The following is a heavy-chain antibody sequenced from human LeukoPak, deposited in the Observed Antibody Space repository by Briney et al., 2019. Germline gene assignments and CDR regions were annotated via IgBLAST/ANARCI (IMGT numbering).Heavy chain of an antibody. J-gene: IGHJ4*02. Sequence: PSASVTVSCKASGYTFTSNYIHWVRQAPGQGLEWMGMIYPRDGSTSYAQKFQGRVTVTRDTSTSTVHMELSGLRSEDTAVYYCARDQEGFDYWGQGTLVTVSS. CDR2: IYPRDGST. V-gene: IGHV1-46*01. CDR1: GYTFTSNY. CDR3: ARDQEGFDY.